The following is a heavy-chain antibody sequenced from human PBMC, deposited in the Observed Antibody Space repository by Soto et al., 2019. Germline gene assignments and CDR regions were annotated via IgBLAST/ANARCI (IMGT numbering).Heavy chain of an antibody. V-gene: IGHV1-3*01. CDR1: GYTFTSYA. J-gene: IGHJ6*02. CDR2: INAGNGNT. CDR3: ARGENGDYALYYYYGMDV. Sequence: QVPLVQSGAEVKKPGASVKVSCKASGYTFTSYAMHWVRQAPGQRLEWMGWINAGNGNTKYSQKFQGRVTITRDTSASTAYMELSSLRSEDTAVYYCARGENGDYALYYYYGMDVWGQGTTVTVSS. D-gene: IGHD4-17*01.